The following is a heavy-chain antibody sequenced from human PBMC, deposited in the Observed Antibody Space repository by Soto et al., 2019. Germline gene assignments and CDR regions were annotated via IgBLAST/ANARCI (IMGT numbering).Heavy chain of an antibody. V-gene: IGHV3-23*01. CDR1: GFTFRDSP. Sequence: EVQLLESGGGLVQPGGSLRLSCAASGFTFRDSPMGWVRQAPGKGLEWVAVIDPRGGSTYHADSLKGRFTISRDNSRNKVYLQMHSLRAEDTAVYYCAKGGSSVLFFNWFDPWGQGTLVTVSS. J-gene: IGHJ5*02. CDR3: AKGGSSVLFFNWFDP. D-gene: IGHD2-21*01. CDR2: IDPRGGST.